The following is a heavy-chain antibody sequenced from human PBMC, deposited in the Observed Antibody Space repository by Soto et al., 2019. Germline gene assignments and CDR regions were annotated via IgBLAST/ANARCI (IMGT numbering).Heavy chain of an antibody. J-gene: IGHJ5*02. V-gene: IGHV1-18*01. D-gene: IGHD3-10*01. CDR2: INAYNGNT. CDR1: GYTFTSYG. Sequence: GASVKVSCKASGYTFTSYGISWVRQAPGRGLEWMGRINAYNGNTNYAQKLQGRVTMTTDTSTSTAYMELRSLRSDDTAVYYCARGRHITMVRGVIEDWFDPWGQGTLVTVSS. CDR3: ARGRHITMVRGVIEDWFDP.